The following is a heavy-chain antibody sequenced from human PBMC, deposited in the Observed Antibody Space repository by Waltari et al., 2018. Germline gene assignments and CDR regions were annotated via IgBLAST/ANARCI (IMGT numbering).Heavy chain of an antibody. Sequence: QVQLVESGGGVVQPGRSLRLSCAASGFTFSSSGMPWVRHATGKGLEWVAVIWYDGSNKDYADSVKGRFTISRDNSKNTLYLQMNSLRAEDTAVYYCAKGSRLVYYYYMDVWGKGTTVTVSS. V-gene: IGHV3-33*06. CDR1: GFTFSSSG. D-gene: IGHD1-26*01. J-gene: IGHJ6*03. CDR2: IWYDGSNK. CDR3: AKGSRLVYYYYMDV.